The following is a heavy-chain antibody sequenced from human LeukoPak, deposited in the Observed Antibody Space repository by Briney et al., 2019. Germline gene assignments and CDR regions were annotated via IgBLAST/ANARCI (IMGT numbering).Heavy chain of an antibody. CDR3: ATTSDYYGSGVFDY. CDR2: IYPGDSDT. J-gene: IGHJ4*02. Sequence: GESLKISCKGSGYSFTSYWIGWVRQMPGKGLDWMGIIYPGDSDTRYSPSFQGPVTISADKSISTAYLQWSSLKASDTAMYYFATTSDYYGSGVFDYWGQGTLVTVSS. D-gene: IGHD3-10*01. CDR1: GYSFTSYW. V-gene: IGHV5-51*01.